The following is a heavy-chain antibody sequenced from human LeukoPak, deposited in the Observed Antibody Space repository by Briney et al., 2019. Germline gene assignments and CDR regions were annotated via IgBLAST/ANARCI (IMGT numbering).Heavy chain of an antibody. Sequence: GGSLRLSCAASGFTFSNAWMSWVRQAPGKGLEWGGRMKSKTDGGTTDYAGPVKGRFTISRDDSKNTLYLQMNSLKTEDTAVYYCTTESSDDYVWGSYRPDYWGQGTLVTVSS. CDR2: MKSKTDGGTT. V-gene: IGHV3-15*01. J-gene: IGHJ4*02. CDR3: TTESSDDYVWGSYRPDY. D-gene: IGHD3-16*02. CDR1: GFTFSNAW.